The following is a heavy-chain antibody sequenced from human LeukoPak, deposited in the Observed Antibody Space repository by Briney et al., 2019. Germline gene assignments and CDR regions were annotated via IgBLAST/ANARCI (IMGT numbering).Heavy chain of an antibody. V-gene: IGHV1-69*04. CDR2: IIPIPGIA. D-gene: IGHD4-23*01. CDR1: GGTFSSYT. CDR3: ARDIRDYGGNLLSDY. Sequence: SVKVSCKASGGTFSSYTISWVRQAPGQGLEWMGRIIPIPGIANYAQKFQGRVTITADKSTSTAYMELSSLRSEDTAVYYCARDIRDYGGNLLSDYWGQGTLVTVSS. J-gene: IGHJ4*02.